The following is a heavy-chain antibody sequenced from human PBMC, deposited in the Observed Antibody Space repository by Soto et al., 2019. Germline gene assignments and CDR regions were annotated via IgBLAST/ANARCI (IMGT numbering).Heavy chain of an antibody. CDR1: GYTFTGYY. CDR2: INPNSGDT. CDR3: AKGGAIVAAGTRVYLFNAMDV. V-gene: IGHV1-2*02. J-gene: IGHJ6*02. Sequence: ASVKVSCKASGYTFTGYYVHWVRQAPGQGLEWMGWINPNSGDTYLAQRFQGRVTMNRDTSIGTAYMELRGLTSDDTAEYYCAKGGAIVAAGTRVYLFNAMDVWGQGTTVTVSS. D-gene: IGHD1-26*01.